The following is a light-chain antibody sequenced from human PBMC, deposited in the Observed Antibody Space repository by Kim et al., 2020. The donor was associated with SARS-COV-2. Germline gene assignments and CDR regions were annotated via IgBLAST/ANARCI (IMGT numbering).Light chain of an antibody. CDR1: QSVSSSY. V-gene: IGKV3-20*01. Sequence: EIVLTQSPGTLSLSPGERATLSCRASQSVSSSYLAWYQKKPGKPPSLLINGASRRPIGIPDRLSGSGSGTDFTLTISRLKPEDFEVYYCKKYSSAPWTFGEGTKMGIK. CDR2: GAS. CDR3: KKYSSAPWT. J-gene: IGKJ1*01.